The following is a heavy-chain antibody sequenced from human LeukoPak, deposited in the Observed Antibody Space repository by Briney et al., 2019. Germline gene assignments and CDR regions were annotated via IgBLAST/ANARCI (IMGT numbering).Heavy chain of an antibody. Sequence: ASVKVSCKASGYTFTGYYMHWVRQAPGQGLEWMGWINPNSGGTNYAQKFQGRVTMTRDTSISTAYMELSRLRSDDTAVYYCAREGYYDSSGYRDAFDIWGQGTMVTVSS. CDR2: INPNSGGT. V-gene: IGHV1-2*02. CDR1: GYTFTGYY. D-gene: IGHD3-22*01. J-gene: IGHJ3*02. CDR3: AREGYYDSSGYRDAFDI.